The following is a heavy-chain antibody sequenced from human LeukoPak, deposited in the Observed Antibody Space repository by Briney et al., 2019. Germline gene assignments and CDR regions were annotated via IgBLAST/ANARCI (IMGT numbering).Heavy chain of an antibody. CDR3: AQNGQSGFSFDP. CDR1: GASLNGHY. V-gene: IGHV4-34*01. Sequence: SETLSLTCAVYGASLNGHYWSWIRQPPGKGLEWIGEGSDVGGTKYNPSLKSRVTILADTSKNQFSLKLSSVTAADTAVYYCAQNGQSGFSFDPWGQGTLVTVSS. J-gene: IGHJ5*02. D-gene: IGHD2-8*01. CDR2: GSDVGGT.